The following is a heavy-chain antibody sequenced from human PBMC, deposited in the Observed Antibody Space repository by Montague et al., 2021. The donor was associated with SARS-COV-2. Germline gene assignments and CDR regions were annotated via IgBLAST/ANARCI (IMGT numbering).Heavy chain of an antibody. V-gene: IGHV3-33*01. D-gene: IGHD6-25*01. CDR2: IWFDGSDK. CDR3: ARDLGGEALAAAGDY. J-gene: IGHJ4*02. Sequence: SRRLSCAASGFTFSSYGLHWVRQAPGKGLEWVAVIWFDGSDKYYADSVKGRFTISRDNSKNTVSLQMNSLRAEDTALYFCARDLGGEALAAAGDYWGQGTLVTVSS. CDR1: GFTFSSYG.